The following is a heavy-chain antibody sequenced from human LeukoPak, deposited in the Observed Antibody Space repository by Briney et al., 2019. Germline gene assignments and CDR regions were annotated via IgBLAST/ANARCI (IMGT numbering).Heavy chain of an antibody. CDR3: ARVVGGPFDY. CDR1: GGSISSSSYY. V-gene: IGHV4-39*07. CDR2: IYYGGST. Sequence: SETLSLTCTVSGGSISSSSYYWGWIRQPPGKGLEWIGSIYYGGSTYYNPSLKSRVTISVDTSKNQFSLKVSSVTAADTAVYYCARVVGGPFDYWGQGTLVTVSS. J-gene: IGHJ4*02. D-gene: IGHD3-10*01.